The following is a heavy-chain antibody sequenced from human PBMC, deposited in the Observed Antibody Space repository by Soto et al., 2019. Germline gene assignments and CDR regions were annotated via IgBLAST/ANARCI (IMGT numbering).Heavy chain of an antibody. V-gene: IGHV3-23*01. D-gene: IGHD6-13*01. J-gene: IGHJ4*02. CDR3: AKEGRVAAARTPLDY. CDR2: ISDNGGTT. Sequence: PGGSLRLSCAASEFTFSNYAMSWVRQAPGKGLEWVSSISDNGGTTYYADSVKGRFTISRDNSKNTLYLQMNSLRAEDTAVYYCAKEGRVAAARTPLDYWGQGTLVTVSS. CDR1: EFTFSNYA.